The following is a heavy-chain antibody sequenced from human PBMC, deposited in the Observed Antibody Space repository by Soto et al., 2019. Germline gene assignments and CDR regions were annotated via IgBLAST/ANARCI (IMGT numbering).Heavy chain of an antibody. CDR3: ARGRHSAFDY. V-gene: IGHV6-1*01. CDR1: GDSVSSSGVA. Sequence: QVQLQQSGPGLVEPSQTLSLTCGISGDSVSSSGVAWNWIRQSPSRGLEWLGRTYFASRWFSEYAKSVRSRIPIDPDTSKNQLSLHVNSVTPEDTVVYYCARGRHSAFDYWGRGTLVTVSS. D-gene: IGHD2-15*01. J-gene: IGHJ4*01. CDR2: TYFASRWFS.